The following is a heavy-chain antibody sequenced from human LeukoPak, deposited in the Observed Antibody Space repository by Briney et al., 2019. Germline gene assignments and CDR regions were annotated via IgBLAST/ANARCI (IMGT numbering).Heavy chain of an antibody. J-gene: IGHJ4*02. CDR1: GFTFSSYA. CDR3: AKVVGATTRGYFDY. CDR2: ISGSGGST. D-gene: IGHD1-26*01. Sequence: PGGSLRLSCAASGFTFSSYAMSWVRQAPGKGPEWVSTISGSGGSTYYADSVKGRFTISRDNSKNTLYLQMNSLRAEDTAVYYCAKVVGATTRGYFDYWGQGTLVTVSS. V-gene: IGHV3-23*01.